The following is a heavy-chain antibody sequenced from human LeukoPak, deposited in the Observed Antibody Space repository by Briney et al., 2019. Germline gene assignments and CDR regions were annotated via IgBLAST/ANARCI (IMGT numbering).Heavy chain of an antibody. Sequence: SETLSLTCTVSGDSLSSSTCNWSWIRQPPGKGLEWIGYISQSGNSYFTPSLKSRATISVDRSKNHFSLTLISVTAADTAVYYCARDQVDYDIPDHFDYWGKGTLVTVSS. V-gene: IGHV4-30-2*01. CDR1: GDSLSSSTCN. CDR3: ARDQVDYDIPDHFDY. D-gene: IGHD3-22*01. J-gene: IGHJ4*02. CDR2: ISQSGNS.